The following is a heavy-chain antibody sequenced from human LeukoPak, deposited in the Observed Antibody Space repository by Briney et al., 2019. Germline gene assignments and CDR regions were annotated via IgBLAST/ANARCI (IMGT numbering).Heavy chain of an antibody. V-gene: IGHV4-59*01. Sequence: SETLSLTCTVSGGSISSYYWSWIRQPPGKGLEWIGYIYYSGSTNYNPSLKSRVTISVDTSKNQFSLKLSSVTAADTAVYYCAKHHYYDFLTGYVYYYGRDVWAKGTTVTVSS. CDR3: AKHHYYDFLTGYVYYYGRDV. J-gene: IGHJ6*04. CDR1: GGSISSYY. D-gene: IGHD3-9*01. CDR2: IYYSGST.